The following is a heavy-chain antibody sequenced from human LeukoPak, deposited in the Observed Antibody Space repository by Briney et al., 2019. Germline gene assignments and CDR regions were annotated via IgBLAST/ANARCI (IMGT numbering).Heavy chain of an antibody. CDR2: ISSCDSTI. V-gene: IGHV3-48*03. J-gene: IGHJ6*04. CDR1: GFTFSSYE. CDR3: AELGITMIGGV. Sequence: GGPLRLSCAASGFTFSSYEMIWLRQAPPKGLEGVSYISSCDSTIYYADSVKGRFTISRDNAKNSLYLQMNSLRAEDTAVYYCAELGITMIGGVWGKGTTVTISS. D-gene: IGHD3-10*02.